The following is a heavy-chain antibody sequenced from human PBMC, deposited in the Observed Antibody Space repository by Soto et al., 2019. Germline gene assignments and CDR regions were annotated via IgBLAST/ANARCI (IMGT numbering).Heavy chain of an antibody. J-gene: IGHJ4*02. D-gene: IGHD4-17*01. CDR3: ASCSTGYGDYALSLGY. CDR1: GYTYTGYA. Sequence: QVQLVQSGAEVKKPGASVKVACRTSGYTYTGYAFSWVRQAPGQGLEWMGWISAYNGNTKYAHRFQDMLTMTTDTSTSTAYMELWSLTSDDTAVYYCASCSTGYGDYALSLGYWGQGTLVTVSS. CDR2: ISAYNGNT. V-gene: IGHV1-18*01.